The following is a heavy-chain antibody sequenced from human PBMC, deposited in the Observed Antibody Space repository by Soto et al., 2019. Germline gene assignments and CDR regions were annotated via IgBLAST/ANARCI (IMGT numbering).Heavy chain of an antibody. CDR3: ARGVSSRYTPFEY. Sequence: QVQLQESGPGLVKPSETLSLTCTVSGGSISSYYWNWIRQPPGKGLEWIGYIYYTGSTDYNPSLKSPVTTSVDTSENQFSLKLTSVTAADTAVYYCARGVSSRYTPFEYWGQGMLVTVSS. CDR2: IYYTGST. V-gene: IGHV4-59*01. CDR1: GGSISSYY. J-gene: IGHJ4*02. D-gene: IGHD6-13*01.